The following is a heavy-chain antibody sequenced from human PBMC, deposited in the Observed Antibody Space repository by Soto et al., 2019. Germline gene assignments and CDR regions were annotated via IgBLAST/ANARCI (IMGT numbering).Heavy chain of an antibody. D-gene: IGHD3-3*01. CDR1: GFTFRTHS. J-gene: IGHJ4*02. CDR3: AKASLYYDFWSGYRGLPFLGSYFDY. V-gene: IGHV3-23*01. Sequence: GRYLRLSCAASGFTFRTHSLNCVRQAPGKGLAWVSAISGSGGSTYYADSVKGRFTISRDNSKNTLYLQMNSLRAEDTAVYYCAKASLYYDFWSGYRGLPFLGSYFDYWGQGT. CDR2: ISGSGGST.